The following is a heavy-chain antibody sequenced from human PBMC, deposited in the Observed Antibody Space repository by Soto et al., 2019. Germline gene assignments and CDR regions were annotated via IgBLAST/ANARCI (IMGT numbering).Heavy chain of an antibody. CDR1: GGTFSSYA. V-gene: IGHV1-69*06. CDR2: IIPIFGTA. J-gene: IGHJ6*02. D-gene: IGHD6-13*01. Sequence: ASVKVSCKASGGTFSSYAISWVRQALGQGLEWMGGIIPIFGTANYAQKFQGRVTITADKSTSTAYMELSSLRSEDTAVYYCARVNGSSSWYDYYYGMDVWGQGTTVTVSS. CDR3: ARVNGSSSWYDYYYGMDV.